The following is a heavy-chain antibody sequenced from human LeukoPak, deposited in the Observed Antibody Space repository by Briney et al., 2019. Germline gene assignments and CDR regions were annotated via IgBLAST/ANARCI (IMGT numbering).Heavy chain of an antibody. D-gene: IGHD3-10*01. CDR3: AKQEAYYGSGSYDY. CDR1: GFTFDDYA. Sequence: GGSLRLSCAASGFTFDDYAMHWVRQSPGKGLEWVSLISGDGGSTYYADSVKGRFTISRDNSKNSLYLQMNSLRTEDTALYYCAKQEAYYGSGSYDYWGQGTLVTVSS. CDR2: ISGDGGST. V-gene: IGHV3-43*02. J-gene: IGHJ4*02.